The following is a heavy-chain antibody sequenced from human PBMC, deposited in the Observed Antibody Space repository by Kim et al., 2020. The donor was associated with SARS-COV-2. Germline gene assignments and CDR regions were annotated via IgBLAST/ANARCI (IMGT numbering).Heavy chain of an antibody. Sequence: LKARFTIPRDNAKNTLYLQMNSLRAEDTAVYYCAKDSRGITGRGAFDIWGQGTMVTVSS. J-gene: IGHJ3*02. V-gene: IGHV3-23*01. CDR3: AKDSRGITGRGAFDI. D-gene: IGHD1-7*01.